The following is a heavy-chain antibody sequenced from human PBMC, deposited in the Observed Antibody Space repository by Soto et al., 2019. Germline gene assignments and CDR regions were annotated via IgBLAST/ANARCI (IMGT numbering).Heavy chain of an antibody. J-gene: IGHJ4*02. CDR1: GGSISSYY. Sequence: SETLSLTCTVSGGSISSYYWSWIRQPAGKGLEWIGRIYTSGSTNYNPSLKSRVTMSVDTSKNQFSLKLSSVTAADTAVYYCAVTDYYDSSGYYAMLDYWGQGTLVTVSS. CDR2: IYTSGST. CDR3: AVTDYYDSSGYYAMLDY. V-gene: IGHV4-4*07. D-gene: IGHD3-22*01.